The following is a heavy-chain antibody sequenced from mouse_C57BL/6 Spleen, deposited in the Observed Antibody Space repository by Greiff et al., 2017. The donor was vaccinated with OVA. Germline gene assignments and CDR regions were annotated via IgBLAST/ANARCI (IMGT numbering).Heavy chain of an antibody. D-gene: IGHD2-4*01. CDR3: ARRRDYDEIDFDY. CDR2: IDPSDSYT. V-gene: IGHV1-69*01. CDR1: GYTFTSYW. Sequence: QVQLQQPGAELVMPGASVKLSCKASGYTFTSYWMHWVKQRPGQGLEWIGEIDPSDSYTNYNQKFKGKSTLTVDKSSSTAYMQLSSLTSEDSAVYYGARRRDYDEIDFDYWGQGTTLTVSA. J-gene: IGHJ2*01.